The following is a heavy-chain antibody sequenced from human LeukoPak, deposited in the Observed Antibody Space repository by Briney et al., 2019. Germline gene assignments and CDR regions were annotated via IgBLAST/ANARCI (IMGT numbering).Heavy chain of an antibody. D-gene: IGHD2-2*01. CDR2: IESDGRTT. CDR3: ARSLPRIVVVPAAIPNFDY. CDR1: GFTFSYYY. Sequence: GGSLRLSCAASGFTFSYYYMHWVRHVPGKGLVWVSYIESDGRTTSYADSVKGRFTISRDNAKNTVYLQMNSLRVDDTAVYYCARSLPRIVVVPAAIPNFDYWGQGTLVTVST. J-gene: IGHJ4*02. V-gene: IGHV3-74*01.